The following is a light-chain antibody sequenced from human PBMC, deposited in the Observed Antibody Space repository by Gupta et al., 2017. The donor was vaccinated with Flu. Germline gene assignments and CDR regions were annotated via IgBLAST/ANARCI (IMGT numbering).Light chain of an antibody. J-gene: IGLJ1*01. V-gene: IGLV2-14*01. CDR3: SSYTSSSTLYV. CDR2: EVS. Sequence: ITISCTGTSSDVGGYNNVSWYQQHPVKAPKLMIYEVSNRPSGVSNRFSGSKSDNTASLTISGLQAEDEADYYCSSYTSSSTLYVFGTGTKVTVL. CDR1: SSDVGGYNN.